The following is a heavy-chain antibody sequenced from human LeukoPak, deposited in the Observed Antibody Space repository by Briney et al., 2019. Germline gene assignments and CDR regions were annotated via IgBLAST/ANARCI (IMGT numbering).Heavy chain of an antibody. D-gene: IGHD2-2*01. J-gene: IGHJ3*02. CDR1: GSIGGYY. Sequence: SETLSLTCTVSGSIGGYYWSWIRQPPGKGLEWIGYIYTSGSTNYNPSLESRVTISVDTSKNQFSLDLSSVTAADTAVYYCARQKCTSTSCLTKNAFDIWGQGTMVTVSS. V-gene: IGHV4-4*09. CDR2: IYTSGST. CDR3: ARQKCTSTSCLTKNAFDI.